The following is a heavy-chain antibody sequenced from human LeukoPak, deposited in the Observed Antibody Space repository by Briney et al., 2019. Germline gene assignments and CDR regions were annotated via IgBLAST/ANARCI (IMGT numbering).Heavy chain of an antibody. D-gene: IGHD2-21*02. J-gene: IGHJ5*02. CDR3: ARDLQPYCGGDCPRWFDP. Sequence: ASVKVSCKASGYTFTGYYMHWVRQAPGQGLEWMGWINPNSGGTNYAQKFQGRATMTRDTSISTAYMELSRLRSDDTAVYYCARDLQPYCGGDCPRWFDPWGQRTLVTVSS. CDR2: INPNSGGT. CDR1: GYTFTGYY. V-gene: IGHV1-2*02.